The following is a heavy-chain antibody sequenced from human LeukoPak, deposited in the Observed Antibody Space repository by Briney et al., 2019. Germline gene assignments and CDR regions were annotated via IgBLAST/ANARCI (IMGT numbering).Heavy chain of an antibody. CDR1: GFTISSDG. J-gene: IGHJ4*02. V-gene: IGHV3-48*04. CDR2: ISTSSLNTI. D-gene: IGHD5/OR15-5a*01. Sequence: GGSLRLSCAASGFTISSDGMNWVRQAPGKGVEWISYISTSSLNTIHYADSVKGRFTISRDNAKNSLFLQMNSLRAEDTAVYYCARSLSTDFDYWGQGILVTVSS. CDR3: ARSLSTDFDY.